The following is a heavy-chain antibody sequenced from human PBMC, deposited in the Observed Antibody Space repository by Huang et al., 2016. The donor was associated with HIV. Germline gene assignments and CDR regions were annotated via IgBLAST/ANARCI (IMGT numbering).Heavy chain of an antibody. CDR2: STASGGRT. CDR3: AKHLGGRRGFTFIVLFGAFDM. J-gene: IGHJ3*02. D-gene: IGHD3-22*01. Sequence: EVQLLESGGGLAQPGGSLRLSCTASGFTFGSYALNWVRQDPGKGLVGVSGSTASGGRTYYAKSVKGRFTISRDNSKNTLDLQMNSLRAEDTALYYCAKHLGGRRGFTFIVLFGAFDMWGQGTMVTVSS. CDR1: GFTFGSYA. V-gene: IGHV3-23*01.